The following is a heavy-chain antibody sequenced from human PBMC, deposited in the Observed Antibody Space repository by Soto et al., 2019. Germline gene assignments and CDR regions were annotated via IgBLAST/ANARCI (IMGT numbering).Heavy chain of an antibody. J-gene: IGHJ4*02. CDR2: ISGSSTTK. Sequence: GGSLRLSCAASGFTFSGYSMNWVRQAPGKGLDWVSYISGSSTTKYYADSVKGRFTISRDNAKNALYLQMDSLRAGDTAVYYCARRYCSGTSCDSLDSWGQGVLVTVS. D-gene: IGHD2-15*01. CDR3: ARRYCSGTSCDSLDS. CDR1: GFTFSGYS. V-gene: IGHV3-48*01.